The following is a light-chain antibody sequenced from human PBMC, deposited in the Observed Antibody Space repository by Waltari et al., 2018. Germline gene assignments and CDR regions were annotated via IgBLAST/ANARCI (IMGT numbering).Light chain of an antibody. CDR1: QDLHTW. V-gene: IGKV1-12*01. CDR2: GAS. Sequence: EIQMTQSPSSVSASVGDRVTITCRASQDLHTWLAWYQQTPGKAPKLLIQGASRLQSGFPARFSGSGSGTYFTLTISSLQPEDVATYYCQQANSFPFTFGPGTKVDIK. J-gene: IGKJ3*01. CDR3: QQANSFPFT.